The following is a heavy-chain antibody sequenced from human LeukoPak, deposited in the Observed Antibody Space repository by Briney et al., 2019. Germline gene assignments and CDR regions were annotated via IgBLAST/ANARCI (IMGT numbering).Heavy chain of an antibody. D-gene: IGHD5-24*01. CDR3: ARGKPKRWLQPGKDY. Sequence: GASVKVSCKASGYTFTSYGISWVRQAPGQGLEWMGWISAYNGNTNYAQKLQGRVTMTTDTSTSTAYMELRSLRSDDTAVYYCARGKPKRWLQPGKDYWGQGTLVTVSS. J-gene: IGHJ4*02. CDR1: GYTFTSYG. CDR2: ISAYNGNT. V-gene: IGHV1-18*01.